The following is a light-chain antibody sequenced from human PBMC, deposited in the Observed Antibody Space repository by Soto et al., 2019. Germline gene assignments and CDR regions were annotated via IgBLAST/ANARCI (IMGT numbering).Light chain of an antibody. J-gene: IGKJ4*01. CDR3: QQYNHWPPLT. CDR2: GAS. V-gene: IGKV3-15*01. Sequence: EIVMTQSPATLSVSPGERATLSCMASQSVGRNLAGYQQKPGQAPRLLIYGASTRATGIPARFSGSGSGTEFTLTISSLQSEDFAIYSCQQYNHWPPLTFGGGTKVEIK. CDR1: QSVGRN.